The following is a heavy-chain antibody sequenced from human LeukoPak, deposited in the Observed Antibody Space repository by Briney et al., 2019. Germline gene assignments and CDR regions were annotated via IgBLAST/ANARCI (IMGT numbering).Heavy chain of an antibody. Sequence: GESLKISCKGSGYSFTSYWIGWVRQMPGKGLEWMVIIYPGDSDTRYSPSFQGQVTISADKSISTAYLQWSSLKASDTAMYYCARPTRSGWYSPPWQHWGQGTLVTVSS. CDR2: IYPGDSDT. CDR1: GYSFTSYW. D-gene: IGHD6-19*01. J-gene: IGHJ1*01. CDR3: ARPTRSGWYSPPWQH. V-gene: IGHV5-51*01.